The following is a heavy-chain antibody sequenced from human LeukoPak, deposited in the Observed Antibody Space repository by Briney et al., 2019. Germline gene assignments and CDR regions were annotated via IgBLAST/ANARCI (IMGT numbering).Heavy chain of an antibody. J-gene: IGHJ4*02. CDR3: ARAWGRSGWYYFDY. V-gene: IGHV3-48*02. Sequence: GGSLRLSCEASGFTFSSYSMNWVRQAPGKGLEWISYISSTSSVINYAESVKGRFTISRDKAKSSLYLQMNSLRDEDTAVYYCARAWGRSGWYYFDYWGQGTLVTVSS. CDR2: ISSTSSVI. D-gene: IGHD6-19*01. CDR1: GFTFSSYS.